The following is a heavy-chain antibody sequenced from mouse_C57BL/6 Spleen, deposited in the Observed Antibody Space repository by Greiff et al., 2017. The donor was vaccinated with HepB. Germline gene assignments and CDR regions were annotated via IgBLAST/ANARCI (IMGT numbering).Heavy chain of an antibody. Sequence: QVQLKQSGPELVKPGASVKISCKASGYAFSSSWMNWVKQRPGKGLEWIGRIYPGDGDTNYNGKFKGKATLTADKSSSTAYMQLSSLTSEDSAVYFCARSGHYSNYVIDYWGQGTTLTVSS. V-gene: IGHV1-82*01. CDR1: GYAFSSSW. J-gene: IGHJ2*01. CDR3: ARSGHYSNYVIDY. D-gene: IGHD2-5*01. CDR2: IYPGDGDT.